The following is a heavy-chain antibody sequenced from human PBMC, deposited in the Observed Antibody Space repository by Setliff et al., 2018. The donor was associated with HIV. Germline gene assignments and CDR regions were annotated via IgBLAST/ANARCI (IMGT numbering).Heavy chain of an antibody. V-gene: IGHV1-69*13. CDR3: ARHCNSGSCYKGNGHYGMDV. CDR2: IIPTFTRA. J-gene: IGHJ6*02. D-gene: IGHD2-8*01. CDR1: GGTFGRFG. Sequence: ASVKVSCKASGGTFGRFGISWVRQAPGQGLEWMGGIIPTFTRANYAQKFQGRVTITADESTSTAYMQLSSLRSEDTAVYYCARHCNSGSCYKGNGHYGMDVWGQGTTVTVSS.